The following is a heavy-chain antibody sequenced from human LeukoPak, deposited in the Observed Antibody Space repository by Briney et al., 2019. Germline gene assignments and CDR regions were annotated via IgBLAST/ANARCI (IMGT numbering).Heavy chain of an antibody. V-gene: IGHV1-2*02. J-gene: IGHJ6*02. D-gene: IGHD3-22*01. CDR2: INPNSGGT. CDR3: AREYYYDSSGYSVDYYYYGMDV. Sequence: ASVKASCKTSGYTFTDYFVHWVRQAPGQGLEWMGWINPNSGGTEYAQKFLGRVTMTRDTSISTAYMELSRLRSDDTAVYFCAREYYYDSSGYSVDYYYYGMDVWGPGTTVTVSS. CDR1: GYTFTDYF.